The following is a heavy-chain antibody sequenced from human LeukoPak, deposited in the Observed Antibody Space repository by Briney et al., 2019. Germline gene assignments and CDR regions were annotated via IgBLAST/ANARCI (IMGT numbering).Heavy chain of an antibody. CDR1: GGSISSSSYW. CDR3: ARQRGGGHWYFDL. J-gene: IGHJ2*01. V-gene: IGHV4-39*01. CDR2: VYYSGST. Sequence: PSETLSLTCTVSGGSISSSSYWWGWIRQPPGKGLEWIGSVYYSGSTYYNPSLKSRVSISVDTSKNHFSLKLTSVTAADTAVYYCARQRGGGHWYFDLWGRGTLVTVSS.